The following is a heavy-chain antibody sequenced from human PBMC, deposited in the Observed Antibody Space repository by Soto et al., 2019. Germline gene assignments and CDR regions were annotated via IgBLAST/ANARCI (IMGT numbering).Heavy chain of an antibody. D-gene: IGHD1-26*01. Sequence: EVQLVESGGGLVQPGGSLKLSCAVSGFSLSNYWMHWVRQDPEKGLVWVSRINSDGRSTSYADSVKGRFTISRDNAKNTLYLHMDSLRAEDTAVHYCARGGRYRENYYFGMDVWGQGTTVTVSS. V-gene: IGHV3-74*01. CDR1: GFSLSNYW. J-gene: IGHJ6*02. CDR3: ARGGRYRENYYFGMDV. CDR2: INSDGRST.